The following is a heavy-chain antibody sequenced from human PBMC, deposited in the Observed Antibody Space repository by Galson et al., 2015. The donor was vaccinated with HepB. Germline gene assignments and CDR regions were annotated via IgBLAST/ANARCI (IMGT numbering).Heavy chain of an antibody. CDR3: ARTVMGATPYFDF. D-gene: IGHD1-26*01. CDR1: GYTFTNYY. Sequence: SVKVSCKASGYTFTNYYMHWVRQAPGQGLEWMGIINPRGGTTSNAQKFQSRVTMTRDTSTSTIYMEMSSLRSEDTAVYYCARTVMGATPYFDFWGQGTLVTVSS. CDR2: INPRGGTT. J-gene: IGHJ4*02. V-gene: IGHV1-46*01.